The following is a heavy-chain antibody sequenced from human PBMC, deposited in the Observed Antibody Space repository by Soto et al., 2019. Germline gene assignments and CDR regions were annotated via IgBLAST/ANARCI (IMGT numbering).Heavy chain of an antibody. D-gene: IGHD6-13*01. CDR2: INHSGST. CDR3: ARRGRIAAARNYYYYMDV. CDR1: GGSFSGYY. Sequence: PSETLSLTCAVYGGSFSGYYWSWIRQPPGKGLEWIGEINHSGSTNYNPSLKSRVTISVDASKNQFSLKLSSVTAADTAVYYCARRGRIAAARNYYYYMDVWGKGTTVTVSS. J-gene: IGHJ6*03. V-gene: IGHV4-34*01.